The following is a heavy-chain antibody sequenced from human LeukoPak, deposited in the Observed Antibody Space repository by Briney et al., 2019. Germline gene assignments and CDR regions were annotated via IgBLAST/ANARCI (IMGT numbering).Heavy chain of an antibody. J-gene: IGHJ4*02. CDR3: ARARGYSDY. Sequence: PGGSLRLSCAASGFTFSSYSMNWVRQAPGKGLEWVSSINSSSSYIYYADSVKGRFTISRDNAQNLLYLQMNGLRAEDTAVYYCARARGYSDYWGQGTLVTVSS. D-gene: IGHD5-12*01. V-gene: IGHV3-21*01. CDR2: INSSSSYI. CDR1: GFTFSSYS.